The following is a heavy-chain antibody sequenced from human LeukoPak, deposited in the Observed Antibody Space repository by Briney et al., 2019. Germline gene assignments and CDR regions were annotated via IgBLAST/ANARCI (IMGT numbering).Heavy chain of an antibody. CDR1: GFTFSSYA. D-gene: IGHD3-22*01. CDR2: ISGSGGST. CDR3: AKYPYYDSSGYYPYYFDY. V-gene: IGHV3-23*01. J-gene: IGHJ4*02. Sequence: QPGASLRLSCAASGFTFSSYAMSWVRQAPGKGLEWVSAISGSGGSTYYADSAKGRFTISRDNSKNTLYLQMNSLRAEDTAVYYCAKYPYYDSSGYYPYYFDYWGQGTLVTVSS.